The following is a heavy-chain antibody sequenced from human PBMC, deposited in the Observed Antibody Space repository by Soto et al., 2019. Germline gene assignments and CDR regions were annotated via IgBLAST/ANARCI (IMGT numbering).Heavy chain of an antibody. D-gene: IGHD6-13*01. CDR3: AMAAAAQGGGYYYYYGMDV. J-gene: IGHJ6*02. Sequence: QVQLVQSGAEVKKPGSSVKVSCKASGGTFSSYAISWVRQAPGQGLEWMGGIIPIFGTANYAQKFQGRVTITADESTSTAYMELSSLRSEDTAVYYCAMAAAAQGGGYYYYYGMDVWGQGTTVTVSS. CDR2: IIPIFGTA. V-gene: IGHV1-69*01. CDR1: GGTFSSYA.